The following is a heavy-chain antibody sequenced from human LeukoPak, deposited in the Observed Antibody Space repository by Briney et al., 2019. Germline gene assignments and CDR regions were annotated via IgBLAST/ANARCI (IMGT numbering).Heavy chain of an antibody. CDR2: IYSGGST. V-gene: IGHV3-66*01. J-gene: IGHJ4*02. D-gene: IGHD3-10*01. CDR3: ARDLITYYYGSGSLDY. CDR1: GFTVSSNY. Sequence: HPGGSLRLSCAASGFTVSSNYMSWVRQAPGKGLEWGAVIYSGGSTYYADSVKGRFTISRDNSKNTLYLQMNSLRAEDTAVYYCARDLITYYYGSGSLDYWGQGTLVTVSS.